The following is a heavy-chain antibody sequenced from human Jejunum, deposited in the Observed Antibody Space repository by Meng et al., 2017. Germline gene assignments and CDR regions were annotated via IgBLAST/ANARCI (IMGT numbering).Heavy chain of an antibody. CDR3: GADY. J-gene: IGHJ4*02. CDR2: ISSDGTFV. Sequence: GESLKISCVVSGFPFGAYGMNWVRRAPGKGLEWVSYISSDGTFVDYSGSVKGRFTVSRDNAKNSLYLQMNRLRADDSAVYYCGADYWGQGTLVTVSP. CDR1: GFPFGAYG. V-gene: IGHV3-21*01.